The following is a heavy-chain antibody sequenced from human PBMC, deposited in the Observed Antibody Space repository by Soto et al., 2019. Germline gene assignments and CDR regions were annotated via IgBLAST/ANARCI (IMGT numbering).Heavy chain of an antibody. V-gene: IGHV3-23*01. D-gene: IGHD3-16*01. Sequence: EMQLLESGGGLVQPGGSLRLSCVASGFPFSSYAMSWVRQTPGKGLEWVSGISGSGVRTYYADSVKGRFTISRDNSNNTLSLQMHFMRVEDTAFYFFAKGGYYSLFDIWGQGTMVIVSA. J-gene: IGHJ3*02. CDR3: AKGGYYSLFDI. CDR2: ISGSGVRT. CDR1: GFPFSSYA.